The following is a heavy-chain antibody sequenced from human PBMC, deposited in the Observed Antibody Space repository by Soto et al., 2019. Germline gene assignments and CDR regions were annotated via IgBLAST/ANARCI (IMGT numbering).Heavy chain of an antibody. CDR2: INAGNGNT. J-gene: IGHJ5*02. CDR3: ARGNPPPPPYYYGSGPLGWFDP. Sequence: GASVKVSCKASGYTFTSYAMHWVRQAPGQRLEWMGWINAGNGNTKYSQKFQGRVTITRDTSASTAYMELSSLRSEDTAVYYCARGNPPPPPYYYGSGPLGWFDPWGQGTLVTVSS. CDR1: GYTFTSYA. D-gene: IGHD3-10*01. V-gene: IGHV1-3*01.